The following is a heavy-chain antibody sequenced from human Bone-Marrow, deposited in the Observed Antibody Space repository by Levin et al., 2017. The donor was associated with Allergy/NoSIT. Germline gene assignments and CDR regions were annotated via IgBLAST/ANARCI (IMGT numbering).Heavy chain of an antibody. V-gene: IGHV6-1*01. D-gene: IGHD1-26*01. J-gene: IGHJ3*02. CDR1: GDSVTTNNVA. CDR2: TYYRSRWYN. Sequence: SQTLSLTCAISGDSVTTNNVAWNWIRQSPSRGLEWLGRTYYRSRWYNDYAVSVKSRITVNADTSKNQFSLQMMSVSPEDTAVYYGVRGQFSGFDIWGQGTMVTVSS. CDR3: VRGQFSGFDI.